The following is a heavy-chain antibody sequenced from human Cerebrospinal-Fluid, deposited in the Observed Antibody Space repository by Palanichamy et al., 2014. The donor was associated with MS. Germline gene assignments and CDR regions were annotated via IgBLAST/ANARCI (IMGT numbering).Heavy chain of an antibody. CDR1: GGSISSYY. J-gene: IGHJ4*02. V-gene: IGHV4-59*01. CDR3: ARVRSGWYYFDY. CDR2: IYYSGST. D-gene: IGHD6-19*01. Sequence: QVQLQESGPGLVKPSETLSLTCTVSGGSISSYYWSWIRQPPGKGLEWIGYIYYSGSTHYNPSLKSRVTISVDTSKNQFSLKLSSVTAADTAFYYCARVRSGWYYFDYWGQGTLLTVSS.